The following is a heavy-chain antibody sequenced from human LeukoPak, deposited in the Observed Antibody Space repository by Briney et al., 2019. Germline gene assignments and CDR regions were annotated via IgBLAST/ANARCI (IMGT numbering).Heavy chain of an antibody. V-gene: IGHV3-23*01. Sequence: GGSLRLSCAASGFTFSSHAMRWVRQAPGKGLEWVSAISGSGGSTYYADSVKGRFTISRDNSKNTLYLQMNSLRAEDTAVYYCAKERQQLVRGQFDYWGQGTLVIVSS. CDR1: GFTFSSHA. D-gene: IGHD6-13*01. J-gene: IGHJ4*02. CDR2: ISGSGGST. CDR3: AKERQQLVRGQFDY.